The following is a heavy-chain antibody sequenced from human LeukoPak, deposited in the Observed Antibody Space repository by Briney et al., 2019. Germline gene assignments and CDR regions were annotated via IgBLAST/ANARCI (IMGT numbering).Heavy chain of an antibody. D-gene: IGHD3-16*02. CDR1: GFTFSSYG. J-gene: IGHJ4*02. CDR2: IWYDGSNK. CDR3: AKDKNVWGSYRTYYFDY. V-gene: IGHV3-33*06. Sequence: GGSLRLSCAASGFTFSSYGLHWVRQAPGKGLEWVAVIWYDGSNKYYADSVKGRFTISRENSKNTLYPQMNSLRAEDTAVYYCAKDKNVWGSYRTYYFDYWGQGTLVTVSS.